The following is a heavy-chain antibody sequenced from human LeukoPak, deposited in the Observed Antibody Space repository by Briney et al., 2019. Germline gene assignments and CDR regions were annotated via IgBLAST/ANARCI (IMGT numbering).Heavy chain of an antibody. CDR3: ARGASGPYEY. V-gene: IGHV3-7*01. CDR2: IKEDGGEK. CDR1: GSTFSTYW. Sequence: PGRSLRLSCVASGSTFSTYWMSWVRQAPGKGLEWVANIKEDGGEKYYVDSVKGRFTISRDNAKNSLYLQMNSLRAEDTAVYYCARGASGPYEYWGQGTLVTVSS. J-gene: IGHJ4*02.